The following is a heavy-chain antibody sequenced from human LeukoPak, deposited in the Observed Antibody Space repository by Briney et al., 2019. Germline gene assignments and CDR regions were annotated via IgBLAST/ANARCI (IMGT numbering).Heavy chain of an antibody. V-gene: IGHV3-48*01. CDR1: GFTFSTYN. CDR2: ISSSSSTI. J-gene: IGHJ4*02. D-gene: IGHD2/OR15-2a*01. CDR3: AREYYSPFDY. Sequence: GGSLRLSCAASGFTFSTYNMNWVRQAPGKGLEWVSYISSSSSTIYYADSVKGRFTVSRDNAKNSLYLQMNSLRAEDTAVYYCAREYYSPFDYWGQGTLVTVSS.